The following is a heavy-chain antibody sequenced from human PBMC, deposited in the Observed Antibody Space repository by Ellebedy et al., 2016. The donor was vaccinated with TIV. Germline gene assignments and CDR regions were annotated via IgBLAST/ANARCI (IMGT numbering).Heavy chain of an antibody. CDR3: ARAWGDCGGDCYYY. J-gene: IGHJ4*02. Sequence: SETLSLXXTVSGYSISSGYYWGWIRQPPGKGLEWIGSIYHSGSTYYNPSLKSRVTISVDTSKNQFSLKLSSVTAADTAVYYCARAWGDCGGDCYYYWGQGTLVTVSS. CDR2: IYHSGST. CDR1: GYSISSGYY. V-gene: IGHV4-38-2*02. D-gene: IGHD2-21*02.